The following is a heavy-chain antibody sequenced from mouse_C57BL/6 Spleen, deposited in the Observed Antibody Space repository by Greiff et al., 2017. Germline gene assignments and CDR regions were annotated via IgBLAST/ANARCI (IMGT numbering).Heavy chain of an antibody. CDR3: ARIDKLGRAFDY. Sequence: QVTLKVSGPGILQPSQSLSLSCSFSGFSLSTFGMGVGWIRQPSGKGLVWLAHIWWDDDKYYHPSLKSRLTISKATSKNQVFLKIAHVDTADTATYYCARIDKLGRAFDYWGQGTTLTVSS. CDR2: IWWDDDK. D-gene: IGHD4-1*01. J-gene: IGHJ2*01. V-gene: IGHV8-8*01. CDR1: GFSLSTFGMG.